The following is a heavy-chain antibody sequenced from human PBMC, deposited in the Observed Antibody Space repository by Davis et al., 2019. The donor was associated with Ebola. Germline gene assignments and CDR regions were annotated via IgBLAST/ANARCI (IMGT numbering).Heavy chain of an antibody. V-gene: IGHV4-38-2*02. CDR1: GYSISSGYY. J-gene: IGHJ3*02. D-gene: IGHD3-22*01. CDR3: ARLRDYYDSSGYAFDI. Sequence: SETLSLTCTVSGYSISSGYYWGWIRQPPGKGLEWIGYIYYDGSTYYNPSFESRVTIYVDTSKNQFSLRLSSETAADTAVYYCARLRDYYDSSGYAFDIWGQGTMVSVSS. CDR2: IYYDGST.